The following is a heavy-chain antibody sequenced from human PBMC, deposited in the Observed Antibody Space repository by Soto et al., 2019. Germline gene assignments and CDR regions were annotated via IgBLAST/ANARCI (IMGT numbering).Heavy chain of an antibody. J-gene: IGHJ5*02. CDR2: INPNGGST. Sequence: VAPVNVPCKATGYTFPSYFMHWVRQAPGKGLGWMGIINPNGGSTSYATKFQGRITKTRDTSTSPSYMEPSSLRSEDTAVYYCARVVRYCSGCSSKNCYSWFDPWGQGTLVTVSS. CDR1: GYTFPSYF. V-gene: IGHV1-46*01. D-gene: IGHD2-15*01. CDR3: ARVVRYCSGCSSKNCYSWFDP.